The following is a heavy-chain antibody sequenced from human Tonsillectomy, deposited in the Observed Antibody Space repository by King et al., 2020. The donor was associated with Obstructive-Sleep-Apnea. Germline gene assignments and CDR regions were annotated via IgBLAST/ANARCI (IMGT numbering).Heavy chain of an antibody. CDR1: GGSISRYY. CDR3: ARGRDLYYDSSGIDY. CDR2: IYYSGST. V-gene: IGHV4-59*01. J-gene: IGHJ4*02. D-gene: IGHD3-22*01. Sequence: VQLQESGPRLVKPSETLSLICTVSGGSISRYYWSWIRQPPGKGLEWIGYIYYSGSTTYNPSLKSRVTISVDTSKNQFSLKLSSVTAADTAVYYCARGRDLYYDSSGIDYWGQGTLVTVSS.